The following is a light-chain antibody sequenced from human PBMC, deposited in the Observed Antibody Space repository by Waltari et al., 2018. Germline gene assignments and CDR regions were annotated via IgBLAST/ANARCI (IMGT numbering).Light chain of an antibody. J-gene: IGLJ3*02. Sequence: QSALTQPASVSGSPGQSITISCTVTSSDVGGYNYVSWYHQHPGKAPKLMIYEVSNRPSGFSNRFSGSKSGNTASLTISVLQADDEADYYCSSYTSSSTWVFGVGTKLTVL. CDR1: SSDVGGYNY. CDR3: SSYTSSSTWV. CDR2: EVS. V-gene: IGLV2-14*01.